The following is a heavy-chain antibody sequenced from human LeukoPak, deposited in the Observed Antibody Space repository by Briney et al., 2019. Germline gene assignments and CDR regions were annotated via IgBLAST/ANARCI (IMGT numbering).Heavy chain of an antibody. J-gene: IGHJ4*02. Sequence: AASVKVSCKASGYTFTSYYMHWVRQAPGQGLEWMGIINPSGGSTIYAQKFQGRVTMTEDTSTDTAYMELSSLRSEDTAVYYCATGYSQGLGSIDYWGQGTLVTVSS. V-gene: IGHV1-46*01. CDR3: ATGYSQGLGSIDY. CDR1: GYTFTSYY. CDR2: INPSGGST. D-gene: IGHD5-18*01.